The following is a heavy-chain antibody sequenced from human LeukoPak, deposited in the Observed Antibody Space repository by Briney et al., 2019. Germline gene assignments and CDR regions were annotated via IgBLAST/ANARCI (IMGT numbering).Heavy chain of an antibody. CDR1: GGSISSYY. CDR3: ARDADYGGNPVWFDP. J-gene: IGHJ5*02. V-gene: IGHV4-59*01. D-gene: IGHD4-23*01. CDR2: IYYSGST. Sequence: SETLSLTCTVSGGSISSYYWSWIRQPPGKGLEWIGYIYYSGSTNYNPSLKSRVTISVDTSKNQFSLKLSSVTAADTAVYYYARDADYGGNPVWFDPWGQGTLVTVSS.